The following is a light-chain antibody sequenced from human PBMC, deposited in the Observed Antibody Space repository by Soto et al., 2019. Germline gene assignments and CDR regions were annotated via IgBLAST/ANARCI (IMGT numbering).Light chain of an antibody. Sequence: DIVMTQSPDSLAVSLGERATINCKSSQSVLYSSNNKNYLAWYQQKPGQPPKLLIYWASTRESGVPDRFSGSGSGIHFTLTISSLQAEDVAVYYCQQYYSTPQTFGQGTKVEIK. V-gene: IGKV4-1*01. CDR1: QSVLYSSNNKNY. CDR3: QQYYSTPQT. CDR2: WAS. J-gene: IGKJ1*01.